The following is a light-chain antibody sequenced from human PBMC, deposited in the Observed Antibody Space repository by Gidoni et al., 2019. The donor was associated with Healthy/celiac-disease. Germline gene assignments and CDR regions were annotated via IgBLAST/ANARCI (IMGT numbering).Light chain of an antibody. Sequence: SALTQPASVSGSPGQPITISCTGTSSDVGGYNYVSWYQQHPGKAPKLMIYEVSNRPSGVSNRFSGSKSGNTASLTISGLQAEDEADYYCSSYTSSSTLYVVFGGGTKLTVL. J-gene: IGLJ2*01. CDR2: EVS. V-gene: IGLV2-14*01. CDR3: SSYTSSSTLYVV. CDR1: SSDVGGYNY.